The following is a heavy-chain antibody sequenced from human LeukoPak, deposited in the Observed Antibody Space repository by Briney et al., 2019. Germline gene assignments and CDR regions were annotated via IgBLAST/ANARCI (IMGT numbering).Heavy chain of an antibody. J-gene: IGHJ4*02. V-gene: IGHV3-7*01. D-gene: IGHD2-2*01. CDR2: IKQDGSEK. CDR3: ARLSSDCSSSSCYQLSYYFDY. CDR1: GFTFSSYW. Sequence: GGSLRLSCAASGFTFSSYWMSWVRQAPGKGLEWVANIKQDGSEKYYVDSVKGRFTISRDNAKNSLYLQMNSLRAEDTAVYYCARLSSDCSSSSCYQLSYYFDYWGQGTLVTVSS.